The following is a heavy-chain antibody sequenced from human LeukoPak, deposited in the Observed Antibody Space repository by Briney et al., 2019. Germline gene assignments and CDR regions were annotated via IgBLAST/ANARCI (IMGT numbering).Heavy chain of an antibody. D-gene: IGHD3-22*01. CDR3: ATDFYDGT. Sequence: GGSLRLSCEASGFTFSSYWMSWVRQAPGKGLEWVGRIRSNSDGGTIDYAAPVKGRFTLSRDDSKTTLYPQMNSLQTEDTAVYYCATDFYDGTWGQGTLVTVSS. CDR2: IRSNSDGGTI. V-gene: IGHV3-15*01. CDR1: GFTFSSYW. J-gene: IGHJ5*02.